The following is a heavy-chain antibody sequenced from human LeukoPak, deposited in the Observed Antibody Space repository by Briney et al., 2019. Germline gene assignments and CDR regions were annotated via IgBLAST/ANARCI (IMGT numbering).Heavy chain of an antibody. D-gene: IGHD2-2*01. CDR1: GFTFSSYA. V-gene: IGHV3-23*01. J-gene: IGHJ4*02. CDR3: AKEGDGVVVPAAMSDY. Sequence: GGSLRLSCAASGFTFSSYAMSWVRQAPGKGLEWVSAISGSGGTTYYADSVKGRFTISRDNSKNTLFLQMNSLRAEDTAIYYCAKEGDGVVVPAAMSDYWGQGTLVTVSS. CDR2: ISGSGGTT.